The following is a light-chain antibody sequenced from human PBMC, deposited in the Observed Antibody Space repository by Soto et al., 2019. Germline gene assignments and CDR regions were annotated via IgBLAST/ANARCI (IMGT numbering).Light chain of an antibody. CDR3: TSWTTSTTMI. Sequence: QSAVSQPASVSGSPGQSITISCNGTSSDIGAYNFVSWYQQHPGKAPKLMLYDVNIRPSGVSNRFSGSKSGNTASLTISGLQAEDEADYYCTSWTTSTTMIFGGGTKVTVL. V-gene: IGLV2-14*03. J-gene: IGLJ2*01. CDR1: SSDIGAYNF. CDR2: DVN.